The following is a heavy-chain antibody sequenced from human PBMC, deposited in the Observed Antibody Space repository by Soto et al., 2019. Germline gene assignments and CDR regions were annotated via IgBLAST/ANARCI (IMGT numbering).Heavy chain of an antibody. CDR3: TTGSVEGV. V-gene: IGHV3-15*07. Sequence: EVQLVESGGGLVKPGGSLRLSCAASGFSFSNAWMNWVRQAPGKGLEWVGRIKRKIDGEATDYAGPVKGRFTVFRDDSKSALYLQMNSLIGDDTAVYYCTTGSVEGVWGQGTTVTVS. J-gene: IGHJ6*02. CDR2: IKRKIDGEAT. CDR1: GFSFSNAW. D-gene: IGHD2-15*01.